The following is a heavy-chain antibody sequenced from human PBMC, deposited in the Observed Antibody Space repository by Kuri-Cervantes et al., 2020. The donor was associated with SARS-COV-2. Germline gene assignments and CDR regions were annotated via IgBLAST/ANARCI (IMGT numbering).Heavy chain of an antibody. J-gene: IGHJ4*02. CDR1: HFTFSSYA. CDR2: ISYDGNNK. D-gene: IGHD6-13*01. V-gene: IGHV3-30*04. CDR3: ARDGWGSSIDY. Sequence: GGSLRLSCAASHFTFSSYAFHWVRQAPGQGLEWVAAISYDGNNKYFADSVRGRFTISRDNAKNSLYLQMNSLRAEDTAVYYCARDGWGSSIDYWGQGTLVTVSS.